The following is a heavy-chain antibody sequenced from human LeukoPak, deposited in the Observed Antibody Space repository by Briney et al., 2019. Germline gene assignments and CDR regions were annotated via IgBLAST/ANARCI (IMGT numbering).Heavy chain of an antibody. CDR1: GFTFSSYS. J-gene: IGHJ4*02. Sequence: GGSLRLSCAASGFTFSSYSMNWVRQAPGKGLEWVSFISSSSSYIYYADSVKGRFTISRDNAKNSLYLQMNSLRAEVTAVYYCARFIAAAGGIIDYWGQGTLVTVSS. D-gene: IGHD6-13*01. CDR2: ISSSSSYI. CDR3: ARFIAAAGGIIDY. V-gene: IGHV3-21*01.